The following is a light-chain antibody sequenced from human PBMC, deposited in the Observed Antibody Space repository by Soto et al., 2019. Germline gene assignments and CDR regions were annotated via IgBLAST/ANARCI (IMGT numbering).Light chain of an antibody. CDR2: DVS. V-gene: IGLV2-14*01. J-gene: IGLJ1*01. CDR1: SSDVGGYKY. Sequence: QSALTQPASVSGSPGQSITISCTGTSSDVGGYKYVSWYQQHPGKAPKLMIFDVSNRPSGVSKRFSGSKSGNTASLTISGLQAEDEADYYCSSYTSSRTLYVFGTGTKLTVL. CDR3: SSYTSSRTLYV.